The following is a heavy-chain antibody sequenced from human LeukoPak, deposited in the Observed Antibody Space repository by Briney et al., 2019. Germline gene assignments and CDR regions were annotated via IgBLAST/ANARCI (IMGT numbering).Heavy chain of an antibody. Sequence: PSETLSLTCTVSGGSISSGSYYWSWIRQPAGKGLEWIGRIYTSGSTNYNPSLKSRVTISVDTSKNQFSLKLSPVTAADTAVYYCARPRRGYSYGYGYYYYMDVWGKGTTVTVSS. V-gene: IGHV4-61*02. D-gene: IGHD5-18*01. CDR3: ARPRRGYSYGYGYYYYMDV. CDR2: IYTSGST. J-gene: IGHJ6*03. CDR1: GGSISSGSYY.